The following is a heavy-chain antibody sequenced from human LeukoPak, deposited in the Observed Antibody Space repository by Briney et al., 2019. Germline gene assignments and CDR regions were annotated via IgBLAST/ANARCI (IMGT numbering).Heavy chain of an antibody. J-gene: IGHJ4*02. CDR3: AGGSSWYRGIDY. Sequence: GGSLRLSCAASGFIFSSYAMYWVRQAPGKGLEYVSAISTNGGSTYYANSVKGRFTISRDNSKNTLYLQMGSLRAEDMAVYYCAGGSSWYRGIDYWGQGTLVTVSS. D-gene: IGHD6-13*01. CDR1: GFIFSSYA. V-gene: IGHV3-64*01. CDR2: ISTNGGST.